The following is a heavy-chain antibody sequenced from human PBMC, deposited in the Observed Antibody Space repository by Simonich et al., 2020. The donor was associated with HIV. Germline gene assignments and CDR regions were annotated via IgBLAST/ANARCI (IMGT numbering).Heavy chain of an antibody. CDR2: INHSGSP. CDR3: ARLTAGGLGEYFQH. V-gene: IGHV4-34*01. J-gene: IGHJ1*01. CDR1: GGSFSGYY. D-gene: IGHD6-13*01. Sequence: QVQLQQWGAGLLKPSETLSLTCAVYGGSFSGYYWSWIRQPPGKGLEWIGEINHSGSPNYNPSLKSRGTISVDTSKNQFSLKLSSVTAADTAVYYCARLTAGGLGEYFQHWGQGTLVTVSS.